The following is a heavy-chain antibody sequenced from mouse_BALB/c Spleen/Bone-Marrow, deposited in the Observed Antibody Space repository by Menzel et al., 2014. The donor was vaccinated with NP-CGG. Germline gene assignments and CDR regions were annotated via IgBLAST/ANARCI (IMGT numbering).Heavy chain of an antibody. D-gene: IGHD2-3*01. Sequence: EVMLVESGGGLVQPGRSLKISCAASGFDFSGFWMGWVRLAPGKGLEWIGEINPDSRTISYSPFLKDRFIISRDNAKNTLYLYMSKVRSEDTALYYCARLGYYGGFAYWGQGTLVTVSA. J-gene: IGHJ3*01. CDR1: GFDFSGFW. CDR3: ARLGYYGGFAY. V-gene: IGHV4-1*02. CDR2: INPDSRTI.